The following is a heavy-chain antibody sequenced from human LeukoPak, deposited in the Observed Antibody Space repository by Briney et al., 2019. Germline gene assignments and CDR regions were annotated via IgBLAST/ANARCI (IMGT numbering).Heavy chain of an antibody. Sequence: SSETLSLTCTVPGDSISSYYCSWIRQPPGKGLEWIGYIYSSGSTNYNPSLKSRVTISVDTSKNQFSLKLSSVTAADTAVYYVRFTTATFSFDYWGQGALVSVSS. V-gene: IGHV4-59*01. D-gene: IGHD4-17*01. CDR1: GDSISSYY. CDR2: IYSSGST. CDR3: RFTTATFSFDY. J-gene: IGHJ4*02.